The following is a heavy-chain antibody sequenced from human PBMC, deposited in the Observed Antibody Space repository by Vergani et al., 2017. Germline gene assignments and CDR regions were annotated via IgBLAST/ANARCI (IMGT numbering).Heavy chain of an antibody. J-gene: IGHJ5*02. CDR1: GFTFSSYG. D-gene: IGHD6-19*01. Sequence: QVQLVESGGGVVQPGRSLRLSCAASGFTFSSYGMHWVRQAPGKGLEWVAVISDDGSNKYYADSVKGRFTISRDNSKNTLYLQMNSLRAEDTAVYCCAKGGHGGSGWYAPFGPWGQGTLVTISS. CDR2: ISDDGSNK. CDR3: AKGGHGGSGWYAPFGP. V-gene: IGHV3-30*18.